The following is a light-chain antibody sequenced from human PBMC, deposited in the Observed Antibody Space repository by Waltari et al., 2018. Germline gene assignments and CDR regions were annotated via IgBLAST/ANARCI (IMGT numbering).Light chain of an antibody. CDR1: SSDGGGYNY. Sequence: QSALTQPASVSGSPGQSITISCPGTSSDGGGYNYVSWYQQHPGKAPKLMIYEVSNRPSGVSNRFSGSKSGNTASLTISGLQAEDEADYYCSSYTSSSTLYVVFGGGTKLTVL. CDR3: SSYTSSSTLYVV. CDR2: EVS. V-gene: IGLV2-14*01. J-gene: IGLJ2*01.